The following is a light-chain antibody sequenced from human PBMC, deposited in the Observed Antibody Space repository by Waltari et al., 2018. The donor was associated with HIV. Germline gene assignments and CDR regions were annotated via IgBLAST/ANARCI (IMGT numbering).Light chain of an antibody. CDR2: WAS. CDR1: RSVLYTSNNKNY. Sequence: DIVMTQSPDSLAVSLGARATINCKSSRSVLYTSNNKNYLAWYQHKPGQPPKLLIYWASTRQSGVPDRFSGSGSGTDFTLAINNLQAEDVAVYYCQQYYSIPRTFGQGTKVETK. J-gene: IGKJ1*01. CDR3: QQYYSIPRT. V-gene: IGKV4-1*01.